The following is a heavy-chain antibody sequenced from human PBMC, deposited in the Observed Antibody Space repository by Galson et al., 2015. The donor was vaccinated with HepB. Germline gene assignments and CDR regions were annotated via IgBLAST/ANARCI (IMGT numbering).Heavy chain of an antibody. V-gene: IGHV3-48*02. Sequence: CLRLACVASGFTFSSYSMNRVRQALGKGLEWVSYSSSSSSTIYYADSVKGRFTISRDNAKNSLYLQMNSLRDEDTSVYYCSRLLTVRENIDYWCQGTLVTVSS. J-gene: IGHJ4*02. CDR1: GFTFSSYS. CDR2: SSSSSSTI. CDR3: SRLLTVRENIDY. D-gene: IGHD4-17*01.